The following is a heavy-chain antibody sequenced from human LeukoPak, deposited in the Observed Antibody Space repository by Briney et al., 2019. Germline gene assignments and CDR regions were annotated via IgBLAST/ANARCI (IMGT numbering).Heavy chain of an antibody. V-gene: IGHV3-7*05. J-gene: IGHJ4*02. Sequence: PGGSLRLSCAASGFSVSNNYMSWVRQAPGKGLEWVANINQDGSEKYYVDSVKGRFTISRDNAKNSLYLQMNSLRAEDTAVYYCARDATPDGIIFDYWGQGTLVTVSS. D-gene: IGHD3-16*01. CDR2: INQDGSEK. CDR3: ARDATPDGIIFDY. CDR1: GFSVSNNY.